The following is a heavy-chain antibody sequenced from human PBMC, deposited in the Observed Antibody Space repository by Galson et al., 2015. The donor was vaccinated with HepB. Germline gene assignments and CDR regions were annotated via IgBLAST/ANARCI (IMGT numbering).Heavy chain of an antibody. V-gene: IGHV3-30*04. CDR2: ISYDGSNK. D-gene: IGHD6-19*01. Sequence: SLRLSCAASGFTFSSYAMHWVRQAPGKGLEWVAVISYDGSNKYYADSVKGRFTISRDNSKNTLYLQMNSLRAEDTAVYYCARVSSGPPRIRYFDLWGRGTLVTVSS. CDR3: ARVSSGPPRIRYFDL. J-gene: IGHJ2*01. CDR1: GFTFSSYA.